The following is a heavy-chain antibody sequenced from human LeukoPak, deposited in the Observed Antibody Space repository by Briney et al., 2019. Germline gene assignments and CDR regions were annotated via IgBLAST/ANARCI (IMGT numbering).Heavy chain of an antibody. CDR2: IKQDGTER. V-gene: IGHV3-7*02. CDR1: KFTFSSYW. CDR3: ARVIVEVPGVSDYCDY. J-gene: IGHJ4*02. Sequence: GGSLRLSCAASKFTFSSYWMNWVRQAPGKGLEWVANIKQDGTERYFVDPVKGRFTISRDNAKNSLYLQMNSLRAEDTAVYYCARVIVEVPGVSDYCDYWGQGTLVTVSS. D-gene: IGHD2-2*01.